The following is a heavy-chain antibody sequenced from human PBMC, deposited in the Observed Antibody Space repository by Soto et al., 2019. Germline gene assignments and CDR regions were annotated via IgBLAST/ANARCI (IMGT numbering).Heavy chain of an antibody. J-gene: IGHJ3*02. CDR2: IIPLFGTA. V-gene: IGHV1-69*01. Sequence: QVQLVQSGAEVKKPGSSVKVSCKASGGTFSSYAISWVRQAPGQGLEWMGGIIPLFGTANYAQKFQGRVTITADHSTNTAYMELSSLRSEDTAVYYCAREPRHYYDSRGYYFGRAFDIWGQGTMVTVSS. CDR3: AREPRHYYDSRGYYFGRAFDI. CDR1: GGTFSSYA. D-gene: IGHD3-22*01.